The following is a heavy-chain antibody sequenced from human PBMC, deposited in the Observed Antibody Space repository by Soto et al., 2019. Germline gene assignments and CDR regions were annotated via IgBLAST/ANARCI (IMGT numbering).Heavy chain of an antibody. CDR3: ASLITFGGVIVSGKYYFDY. J-gene: IGHJ4*02. D-gene: IGHD3-16*02. V-gene: IGHV4-39*01. CDR2: IYYSGST. CDR1: GGSISSSSYY. Sequence: PSETLSLTCTVSGGSISSSSYYWGWIRQPPGKGLEWIGSIYYSGSTYYNPSPKSRVTISVDTSKNQFSLKLSSVTAADTAVYYCASLITFGGVIVSGKYYFDYWGQGTLVTVSS.